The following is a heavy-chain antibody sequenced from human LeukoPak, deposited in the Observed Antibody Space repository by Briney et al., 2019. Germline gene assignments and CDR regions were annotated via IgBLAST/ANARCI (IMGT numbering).Heavy chain of an antibody. Sequence: ASVKVSCKASGYTFNNYYIHWVRQAPGQGLEWMGIIIPSGGSTNYAQKFQGRVSMTRDTSTTTVYMELKSLKSGDTAVYYCVRERSGGDFDFWGQGTLVTVSS. CDR1: GYTFNNYY. CDR2: IIPSGGST. J-gene: IGHJ4*02. D-gene: IGHD3-16*01. CDR3: VRERSGGDFDF. V-gene: IGHV1-46*02.